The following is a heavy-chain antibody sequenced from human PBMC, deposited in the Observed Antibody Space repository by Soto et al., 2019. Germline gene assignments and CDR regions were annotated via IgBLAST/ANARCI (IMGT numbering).Heavy chain of an antibody. D-gene: IGHD3-16*01. J-gene: IGHJ3*02. V-gene: IGHV3-30-3*01. CDR1: GFTFSIYA. CDR2: IGYDGSKK. CDR3: ARGTWQQPLGGVFDI. Sequence: PGGSLRLSCAASGFTFSIYAMHWFRQAPGKGLEGVAVIGYDGSKKYYADSVKGRFTISRDNSKNTLYLQMNSLRAEDTAVFYCARGTWQQPLGGVFDIWGQGTMVTVSS.